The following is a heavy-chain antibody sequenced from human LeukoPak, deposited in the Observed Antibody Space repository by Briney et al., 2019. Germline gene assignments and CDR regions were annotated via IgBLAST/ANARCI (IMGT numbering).Heavy chain of an antibody. CDR3: ARDRASMVRGVSIDY. D-gene: IGHD3-10*01. J-gene: IGHJ4*02. Sequence: GASVKVSCKASGYTFTGYYMHWVRQAPGQGLEWMGWINPNSGGTNYAQKFQGRVTMTRDTSISTAYMELSRLRSDDTAVYYCARDRASMVRGVSIDYWGQGTLVTVSS. CDR2: INPNSGGT. V-gene: IGHV1-2*02. CDR1: GYTFTGYY.